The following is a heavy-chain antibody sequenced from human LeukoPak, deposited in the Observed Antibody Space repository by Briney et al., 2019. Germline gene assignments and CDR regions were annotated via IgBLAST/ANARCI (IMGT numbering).Heavy chain of an antibody. Sequence: ASVKVSCKASGGTFSSYAISWVRQAPGQGLEWMGGIIPIFGTANYAQKFQGRVTITADESTSTAYMELSSLRSEDTAVYYCARGQAGIAAAGYYCYYYMDVWGKGTTVTISS. J-gene: IGHJ6*03. CDR1: GGTFSSYA. CDR2: IIPIFGTA. D-gene: IGHD6-13*01. CDR3: ARGQAGIAAAGYYCYYYMDV. V-gene: IGHV1-69*13.